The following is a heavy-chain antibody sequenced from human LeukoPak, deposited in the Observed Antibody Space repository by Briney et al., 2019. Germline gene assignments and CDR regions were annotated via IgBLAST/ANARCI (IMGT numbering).Heavy chain of an antibody. Sequence: ASVKVSCKASDYTFTTFGISWVRQAPGQGLEWIGWTSADNGYTNYAQKVQGRVTITRDTSISTVYMELSSLRSEDTAVYFCARVDGSPDYWGQGTPVTVSS. V-gene: IGHV1-18*01. CDR3: ARVDGSPDY. D-gene: IGHD2-15*01. CDR2: TSADNGYT. CDR1: DYTFTTFG. J-gene: IGHJ4*02.